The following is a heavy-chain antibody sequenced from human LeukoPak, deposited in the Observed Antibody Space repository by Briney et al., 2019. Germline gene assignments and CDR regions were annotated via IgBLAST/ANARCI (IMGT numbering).Heavy chain of an antibody. V-gene: IGHV4-4*02. J-gene: IGHJ4*02. CDR3: AREGGAFSPFGF. D-gene: IGHD1-26*01. Sequence: SGTLSLTCAVSGGSILTTNWWSWVRQPPGKGLEWIGEVHLSGTSNYNPSLKSRVSMSIDKSKNQLSLKLTSVTAADTAMYYCAREGGAFSPFGFWGQGTLVTVSS. CDR1: GGSILTTNW. CDR2: VHLSGTS.